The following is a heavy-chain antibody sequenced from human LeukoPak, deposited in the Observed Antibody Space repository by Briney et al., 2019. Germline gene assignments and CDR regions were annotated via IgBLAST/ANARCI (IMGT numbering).Heavy chain of an antibody. Sequence: GGSLRLSCAASGFTFSSYSMNWVRQAPGKGLEWVSYISSSGDTIYYTDSVKGRFTISRDNAKNSLYLQMDSLRVEDTAVYYCARDSSGQDGGNRHWGQGTLVTVSS. V-gene: IGHV3-48*04. CDR2: ISSSGDTI. D-gene: IGHD4-23*01. CDR1: GFTFSSYS. J-gene: IGHJ4*02. CDR3: ARDSSGQDGGNRH.